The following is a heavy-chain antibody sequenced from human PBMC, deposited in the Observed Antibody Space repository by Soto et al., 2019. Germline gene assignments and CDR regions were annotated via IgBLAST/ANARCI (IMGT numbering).Heavy chain of an antibody. CDR1: GFTFSSYA. Sequence: VQLLESGGGLVQPGGSLRLSCAASGFTFSSYAMSWVRQAPGKGLEWVSAISASGDGTYYADSVKGRFTISRDNSKNTLHLQMSCLRAEDTAVYYCVKMRGFCDFWGQGTLVTVSS. J-gene: IGHJ4*02. V-gene: IGHV3-23*01. CDR2: ISASGDGT. CDR3: VKMRGFCDF.